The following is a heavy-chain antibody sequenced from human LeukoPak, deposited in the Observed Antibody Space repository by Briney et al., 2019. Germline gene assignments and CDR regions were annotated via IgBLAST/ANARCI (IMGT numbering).Heavy chain of an antibody. CDR3: AKDLPCSGGGCRPTYFDY. Sequence: GGSLRLSCAASGFTFSSYAMSWVRQAPGKGLEWVSAISGSGGGTYYADSVKGRFTISRDNSKNTLYLQMNSLRAEDTAVYFCAKDLPCSGGGCRPTYFDYWGQGTLVTVSS. D-gene: IGHD2-15*01. CDR2: ISGSGGGT. CDR1: GFTFSSYA. J-gene: IGHJ4*02. V-gene: IGHV3-23*01.